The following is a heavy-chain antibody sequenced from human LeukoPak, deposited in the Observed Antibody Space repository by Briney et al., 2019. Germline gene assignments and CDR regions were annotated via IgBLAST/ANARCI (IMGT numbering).Heavy chain of an antibody. CDR1: GYTLTELS. CDR3: AIGPTTRYYYGSGSYPYPPFDY. Sequence: ASVKVSCKVSGYTLTELSMHWVRQAPGKGLEWMGGFDPEDGETIYAQKLQGRVTMTEDTSTDTAYMELSSLRSEDTAVYYCAIGPTTRYYYGSGSYPYPPFDYWGQGTLVTVSS. D-gene: IGHD3-10*01. J-gene: IGHJ4*02. V-gene: IGHV1-24*01. CDR2: FDPEDGET.